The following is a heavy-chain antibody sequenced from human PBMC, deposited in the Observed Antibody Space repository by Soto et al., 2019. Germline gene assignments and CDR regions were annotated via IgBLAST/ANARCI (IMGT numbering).Heavy chain of an antibody. CDR2: THYRSRWYN. V-gene: IGHV6-1*01. J-gene: IGHJ6*03. CDR3: AGTTSHHWLYMDV. CDR1: GDSVSSNSAA. D-gene: IGHD1-7*01. Sequence: SPTLSLTCVISGDSVSSNSAAWNWIRLSPSRGLEWLARTHYRSRWYNDYAVSVRSRITVNPDTSKNQFSLQLTSVTPEDTAVYYCAGTTSHHWLYMDVWGQGTMVTVSS.